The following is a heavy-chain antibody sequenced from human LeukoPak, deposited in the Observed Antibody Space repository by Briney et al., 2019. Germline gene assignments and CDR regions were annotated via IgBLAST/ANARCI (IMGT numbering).Heavy chain of an antibody. CDR3: AKGGIKRFGLVPDWFDP. Sequence: GGSLRLSCAASGFTLSNYAMSCVRQAPGKGPEWVSSIGNSGATTFYADSVKGGFTISRDISKNTLYLQISSLRAEDTAIYYCAKGGIKRFGLVPDWFDPWGLGTLVTVSS. D-gene: IGHD3/OR15-3a*01. V-gene: IGHV3-23*01. CDR1: GFTLSNYA. CDR2: IGNSGATT. J-gene: IGHJ5*02.